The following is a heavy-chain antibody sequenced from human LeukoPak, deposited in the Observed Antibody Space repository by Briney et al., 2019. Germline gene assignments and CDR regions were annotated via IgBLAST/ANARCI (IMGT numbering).Heavy chain of an antibody. D-gene: IGHD5-18*01. CDR1: GFTFSSYG. V-gene: IGHV3-30*18. CDR3: AKVDTAMAIRYGMDV. J-gene: IGHJ6*02. Sequence: PGGSLRLSCAASGFTFSSYGMHWVRQAPGKGLEWVAVISYDGSNKYYADSVKGRFTISRDNSKNTLYLQMNSLRAEDTAVYYCAKVDTAMAIRYGMDVWGQGTTVTVSS. CDR2: ISYDGSNK.